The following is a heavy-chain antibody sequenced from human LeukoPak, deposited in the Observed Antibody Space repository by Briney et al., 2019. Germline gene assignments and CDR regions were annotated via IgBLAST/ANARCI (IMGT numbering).Heavy chain of an antibody. J-gene: IGHJ4*02. Sequence: ASVKVSCKASGGTFSSYAISWVRQAPGPGLEWMGRIIPIFGTANYAQKFQGRVTITTDESTSTAYMELSSLRSEDTAVYYCARDGDYDSSGYYGDYFDYWGQGTLVTVSS. CDR2: IIPIFGTA. CDR3: ARDGDYDSSGYYGDYFDY. CDR1: GGTFSSYA. V-gene: IGHV1-69*05. D-gene: IGHD3-22*01.